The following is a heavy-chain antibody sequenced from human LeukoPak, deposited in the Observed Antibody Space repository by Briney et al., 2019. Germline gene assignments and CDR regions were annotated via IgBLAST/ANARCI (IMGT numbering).Heavy chain of an antibody. V-gene: IGHV5-51*01. CDR1: GYSFTSYW. Sequence: PGESLKISCKGSGYSFTSYWIGWVRQMPGKGLEWMGIIYPGDSDTRYSPPFQGQVTISADKSISTAYLQWSSLKASDTAMYYCARADCSGGSCYSFDYWGQGTLVTVSS. J-gene: IGHJ4*02. D-gene: IGHD2-15*01. CDR3: ARADCSGGSCYSFDY. CDR2: IYPGDSDT.